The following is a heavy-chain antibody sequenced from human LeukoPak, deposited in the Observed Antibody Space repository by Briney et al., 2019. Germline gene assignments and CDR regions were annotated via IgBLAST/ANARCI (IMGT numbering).Heavy chain of an antibody. CDR3: ARDGTRAYNWFDP. D-gene: IGHD1-26*01. V-gene: IGHV1-18*01. Sequence: ASVKGSCKASGYTFTSYGISWVRQAPGQGLKWMGWISAYNGNTNQAQKFQGRVTMTTDTSTSTAYMELRSLRSDDTAVYYCARDGTRAYNWFDPWGQGTLVTVSS. CDR1: GYTFTSYG. J-gene: IGHJ5*02. CDR2: ISAYNGNT.